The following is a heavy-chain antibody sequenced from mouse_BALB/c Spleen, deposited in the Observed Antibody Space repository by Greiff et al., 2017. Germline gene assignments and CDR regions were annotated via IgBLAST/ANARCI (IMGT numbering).Heavy chain of an antibody. Sequence: VQLQQSGAELVRSGASVKLSCTASGFNIKDYYVHWVKQRPEQGLEWIGWIDPENGDTEYAPKFQGKATMTADTSSNTAYLQLSSLTSEDTAVYYCNAYGGNYGAYWGQGTLVTVSA. CDR3: NAYGGNYGAY. V-gene: IGHV14-4*02. J-gene: IGHJ3*01. D-gene: IGHD1-1*02. CDR1: GFNIKDYY. CDR2: IDPENGDT.